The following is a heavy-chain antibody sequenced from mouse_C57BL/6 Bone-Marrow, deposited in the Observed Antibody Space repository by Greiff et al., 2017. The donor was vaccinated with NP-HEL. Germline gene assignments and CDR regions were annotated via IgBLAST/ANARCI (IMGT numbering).Heavy chain of an antibody. CDR1: GFTFSDYG. J-gene: IGHJ2*01. V-gene: IGHV5-17*01. D-gene: IGHD2-2*01. CDR3: ARGWLRTFDY. CDR2: ISSGSSTI. Sequence: EVQLQESGGGLVKPGGSLKLSCAASGFTFSDYGMHWVRQAPEKGLEWVAYISSGSSTIYSADTVKGRFTISRDNAKNTLFLQMTRLRSEDTAMYYCARGWLRTFDYWGQGTTLTVSS.